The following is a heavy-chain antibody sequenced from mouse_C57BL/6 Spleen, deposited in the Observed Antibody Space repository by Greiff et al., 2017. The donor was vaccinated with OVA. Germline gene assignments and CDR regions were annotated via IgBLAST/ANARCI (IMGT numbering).Heavy chain of an antibody. CDR2: IDPSDSYT. Sequence: QVQLQQPGAELVKPGASVKLSCKASGYTFTSYWMQWVKQRPGQGLEWIGEIDPSDSYTNYNQKFKGKATLTVDTSSSTAYMQLSSLTSEDSAVYYCARRWLDDYAMDYWGQGTSVTVSS. V-gene: IGHV1-50*01. D-gene: IGHD1-1*02. CDR3: ARRWLDDYAMDY. J-gene: IGHJ4*01. CDR1: GYTFTSYW.